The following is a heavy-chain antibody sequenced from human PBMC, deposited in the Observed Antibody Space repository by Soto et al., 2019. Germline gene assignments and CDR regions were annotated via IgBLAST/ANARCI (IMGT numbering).Heavy chain of an antibody. V-gene: IGHV4-34*01. CDR1: GGSFSGYY. Sequence: SETLSLTCAVYGGSFSGYYWSWIRQPPGKGLEWIGEINHSGSTNYNPSLKSRVTISVDTSKNQFSLKLSSVTAADTAVYYCARQTIAARPGPYWGQGTLVTVSS. D-gene: IGHD6-6*01. CDR2: INHSGST. CDR3: ARQTIAARPGPY. J-gene: IGHJ4*02.